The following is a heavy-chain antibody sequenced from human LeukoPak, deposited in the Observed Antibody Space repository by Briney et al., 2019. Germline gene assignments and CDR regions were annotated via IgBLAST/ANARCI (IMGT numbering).Heavy chain of an antibody. J-gene: IGHJ4*02. CDR2: ISSSSSYT. CDR1: GFTFSDYY. D-gene: IGHD3-10*01. Sequence: KPGGSLRLSCAASGFTFSDYYMSWIRQAPGKGLEWVSYISSSSSYTNYADSVKGRFTISRDNAKNSLYLQMNSLRAEDTAVHYCARGAYYGSGSYMDYWGQGTLVTVSS. V-gene: IGHV3-11*05. CDR3: ARGAYYGSGSYMDY.